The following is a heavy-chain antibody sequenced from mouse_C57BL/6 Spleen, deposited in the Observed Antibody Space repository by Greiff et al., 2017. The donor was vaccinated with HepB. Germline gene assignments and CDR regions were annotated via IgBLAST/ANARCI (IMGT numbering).Heavy chain of an antibody. D-gene: IGHD1-1*01. Sequence: ESGPGLAKPSQTLSLTCSVTGYSITSDYWNWIRKFPGNKLEYMGYISYSGSTYYNPSLKSRISITRDTSKNQYYLQLNSVTTEDTATYFCARSPGKYYYGSSYEYFDYWGQGTTLTVSS. CDR2: ISYSGST. CDR1: GYSITSDY. CDR3: ARSPGKYYYGSSYEYFDY. V-gene: IGHV3-8*01. J-gene: IGHJ2*01.